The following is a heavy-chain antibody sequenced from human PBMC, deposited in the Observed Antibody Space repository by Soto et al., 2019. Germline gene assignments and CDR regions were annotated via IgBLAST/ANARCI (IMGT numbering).Heavy chain of an antibody. CDR3: AKELGELERRCGTHYYYGMDV. V-gene: IGHV3-30*18. D-gene: IGHD1-1*01. CDR1: GFTFSSYG. Sequence: QVQLVESGGGVVQSGRSLRLSCAASGFTFSSYGMHWVRQAPGKGLEWVAVIAYDGSNKYYADSVKGRFTISRENSKNTLYLQMNSLRAEDTAVYYCAKELGELERRCGTHYYYGMDVWGQGTTVTVSS. CDR2: IAYDGSNK. J-gene: IGHJ6*02.